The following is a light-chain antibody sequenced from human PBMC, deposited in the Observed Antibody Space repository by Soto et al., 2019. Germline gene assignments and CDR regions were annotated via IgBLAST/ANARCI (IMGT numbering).Light chain of an antibody. CDR1: QSVSSSY. CDR3: QQYGSSPLWT. Sequence: EIVLTQSPGTLSLSPGERATLSCRASQSVSSSYLAWYQQKPGQAPRLLIYGASSRATGIPDRFSGSGSGTDFTLTISRLEPEDFAVYYCQQYGSSPLWTFGQGTKVEIQ. J-gene: IGKJ1*01. V-gene: IGKV3-20*01. CDR2: GAS.